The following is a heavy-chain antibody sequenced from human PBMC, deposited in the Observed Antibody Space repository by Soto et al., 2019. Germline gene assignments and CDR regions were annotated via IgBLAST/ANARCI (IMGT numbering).Heavy chain of an antibody. CDR2: INAGNGNT. J-gene: IGHJ4*02. V-gene: IGHV1-18*01. Sequence: ASVKVSCKASGYTFTSYGISWVRQAPGQGLEWMGWINAGNGNTKYSQKFQGRVTMTTDTSTSTAYMELRSLRSDDTAVYYCARVVTVYGDYVVDYFDYWGQGTLVTVSS. CDR1: GYTFTSYG. CDR3: ARVVTVYGDYVVDYFDY. D-gene: IGHD4-17*01.